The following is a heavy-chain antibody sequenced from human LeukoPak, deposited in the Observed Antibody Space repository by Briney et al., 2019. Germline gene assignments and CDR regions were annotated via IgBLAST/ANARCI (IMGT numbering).Heavy chain of an antibody. J-gene: IGHJ5*02. D-gene: IGHD3-22*01. Sequence: SETLSLTCSVSGASISSSIYYWGWIRQPPGKGLEWIGSVYYTGSTYYNPSLKSRVTISLDTCKNQFSLKLTSVTAADTAVYYCAGSKSSGYYLSGDWFDPWGQGTLVTVSS. CDR1: GASISSSIYY. V-gene: IGHV4-39*07. CDR3: AGSKSSGYYLSGDWFDP. CDR2: VYYTGST.